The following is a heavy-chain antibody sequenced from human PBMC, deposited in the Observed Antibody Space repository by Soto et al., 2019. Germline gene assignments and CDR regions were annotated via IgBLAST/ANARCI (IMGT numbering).Heavy chain of an antibody. V-gene: IGHV3-7*01. D-gene: IGHD3-3*01. CDR3: ARDGLLRFLEWIPRPHYYYYGMDV. Sequence: GGSLRLSCAASGFTFSSYWMSWVRQAPGKGLEWVANIKQDGSEKYYVDSVKGRFTISRDNAKNSLYLQMNSLRAEDTAVYYCARDGLLRFLEWIPRPHYYYYGMDVWGQGTTVTVSS. CDR2: IKQDGSEK. J-gene: IGHJ6*02. CDR1: GFTFSSYW.